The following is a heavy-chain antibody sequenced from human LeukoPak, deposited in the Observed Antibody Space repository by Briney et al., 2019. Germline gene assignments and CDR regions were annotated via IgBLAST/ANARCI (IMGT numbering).Heavy chain of an antibody. V-gene: IGHV1-2*02. CDR2: INPNSGGT. CDR1: GYTLTGYS. D-gene: IGHD4-17*01. Sequence: ASVKVSCKTSGYTLTGYSMHWVRQAPGQGLEWMGWINPNSGGTNYAQKFQGRVTMTRDTSISTAYMELSRLRSDDTAVYYCARYTTTVTTADYWGQGTLVTVSS. J-gene: IGHJ4*02. CDR3: ARYTTTVTTADY.